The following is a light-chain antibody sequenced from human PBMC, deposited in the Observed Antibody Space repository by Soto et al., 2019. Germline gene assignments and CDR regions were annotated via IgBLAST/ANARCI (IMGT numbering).Light chain of an antibody. V-gene: IGKV3-11*01. Sequence: EIVMTQSPATLSVSPGEGATLSCRTSPSVNNYLAWYQQVHGQAPRLLIYDASKRATGIPARFSGSGSGTDFTLTISSLEPEDSAVYYCQLRSNWIFTFGPGTKVDIK. CDR3: QLRSNWIFT. CDR2: DAS. CDR1: PSVNNY. J-gene: IGKJ3*01.